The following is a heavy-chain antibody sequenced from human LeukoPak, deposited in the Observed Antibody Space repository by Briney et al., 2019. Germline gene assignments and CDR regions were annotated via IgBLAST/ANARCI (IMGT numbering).Heavy chain of an antibody. V-gene: IGHV3-33*06. CDR2: IWYDGSNK. CDR3: AKVAHYYGSGSYYEYYFDY. D-gene: IGHD3-10*01. CDR1: GFTFNAYA. Sequence: GGSLRLSCAASGFTFNAYAIHWVRQAPGKGLEWVAVIWYDGSNKYYADSVKGRFTISRDNSKNTLYLQMNSLRAEDMAVYYCAKVAHYYGSGSYYEYYFDYWGQGTLVTVSS. J-gene: IGHJ4*02.